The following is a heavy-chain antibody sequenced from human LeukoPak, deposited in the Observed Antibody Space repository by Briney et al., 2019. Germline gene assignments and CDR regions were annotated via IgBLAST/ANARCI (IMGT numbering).Heavy chain of an antibody. CDR3: ARDAQRGFDYSNSLEY. V-gene: IGHV3-33*01. D-gene: IGHD4-11*01. CDR1: GFTFNHYG. Sequence: GGSLRLSCAAAGFTFNHYGIHWVRQAQGKGLEWVAVIWSDGTNQYYAGSVKGRFTISRDDSGNTVYLQMNSPRPEDTGVYYCARDAQRGFDYSNSLEYWGQGTPVTVST. CDR2: IWSDGTNQ. J-gene: IGHJ4*02.